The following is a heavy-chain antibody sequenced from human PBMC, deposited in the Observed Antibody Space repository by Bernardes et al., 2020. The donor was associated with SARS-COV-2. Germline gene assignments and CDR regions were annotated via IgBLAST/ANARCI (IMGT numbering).Heavy chain of an antibody. CDR1: GYTFTSYA. CDR2: IIPSFGST. V-gene: IGHV1-69*13. J-gene: IGHJ5*02. CDR3: AREPIAARPGIWFDP. Sequence: SVKVSCKASGYTFTSYAFNWVRQAPGQGLEWMGRIIPSFGSTNYAQNFQGRVTITADESSSTAYMELSSLRSEDTALYYCAREPIAARPGIWFDPWGQGTLVTVSS. D-gene: IGHD6-6*01.